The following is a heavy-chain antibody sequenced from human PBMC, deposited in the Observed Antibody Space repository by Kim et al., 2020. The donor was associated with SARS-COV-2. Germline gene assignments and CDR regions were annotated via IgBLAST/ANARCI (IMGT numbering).Heavy chain of an antibody. D-gene: IGHD3-9*01. CDR1: GFTFRSYA. V-gene: IGHV3-23*01. Sequence: GGSLRLSCAASGFTFRSYAMSWVRQAPGKGLEWVSAISGSGGSTYYADSVKGRFTISRDNSKNTLYLQMNSLRAEDTAVYYCAKGAIGGLVPSNFDYWGQGTLVTVSS. CDR3: AKGAIGGLVPSNFDY. CDR2: ISGSGGST. J-gene: IGHJ4*02.